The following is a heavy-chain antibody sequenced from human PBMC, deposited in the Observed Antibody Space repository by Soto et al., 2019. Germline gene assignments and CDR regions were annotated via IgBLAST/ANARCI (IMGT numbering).Heavy chain of an antibody. V-gene: IGHV1-46*01. CDR2: INPSGGST. CDR3: ATQGGYNYDAFDI. Sequence: ASVEVSCKASGYTFTSYYMHWVRQAPGQGLEWMGIINPSGGSTSYAQKFQGRVTMTRDTSTSTVYMELSSLRSADPAVYYCATQGGYNYDAFDIWGQGIMVTVSS. CDR1: GYTFTSYY. J-gene: IGHJ3*02. D-gene: IGHD5-12*01.